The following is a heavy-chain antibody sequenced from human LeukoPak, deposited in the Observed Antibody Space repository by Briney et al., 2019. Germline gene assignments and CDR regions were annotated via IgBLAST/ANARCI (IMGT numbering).Heavy chain of an antibody. CDR1: GYTFTSYG. CDR3: ARDYGGYYDSSGYPPPGY. Sequence: VASVKVSCMASGYTFTSYGISWVRPAPGQGVEWMGWISAYNGNTNYAQKPQGRVTMTTDTFTSTAYMELRRLRSDDTAVYYCARDYGGYYDSSGYPPPGYWGQGTLVTVSS. CDR2: ISAYNGNT. J-gene: IGHJ4*02. V-gene: IGHV1-18*01. D-gene: IGHD3-22*01.